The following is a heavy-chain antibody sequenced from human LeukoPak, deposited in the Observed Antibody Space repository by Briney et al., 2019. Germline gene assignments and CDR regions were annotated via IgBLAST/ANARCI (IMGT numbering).Heavy chain of an antibody. CDR1: GGSFSGYY. V-gene: IGHV4-34*01. Sequence: SETLSLTCAVYGGSFSGYYWSWIRQPPGKGLEWIGEINHSGSTNYNPSLKSRVTISVDTSKNQFSVRLTSVTAADTALYYCARGGSGWRRNWFDPWGQGTLVTVSS. J-gene: IGHJ5*02. CDR3: ARGGSGWRRNWFDP. D-gene: IGHD6-19*01. CDR2: INHSGST.